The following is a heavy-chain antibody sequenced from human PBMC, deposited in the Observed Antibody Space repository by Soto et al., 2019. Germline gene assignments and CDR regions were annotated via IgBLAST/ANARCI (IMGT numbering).Heavy chain of an antibody. D-gene: IGHD3-10*01. Sequence: GGSRRLSCAAAGFTLSSYSMRWVRQAPGKGLEWDSGSRSSGDGGSRYSAGSEKGRFTISRGKSKNRRSVQRKSMRAEDTATHYCAKKVNSGPGSQYFDYWGQRTLVTFSS. CDR1: GFTLSSYS. J-gene: IGHJ4*02. CDR2: SRSSGDGGSR. CDR3: AKKVNSGPGSQYFDY. V-gene: IGHV3-23*01.